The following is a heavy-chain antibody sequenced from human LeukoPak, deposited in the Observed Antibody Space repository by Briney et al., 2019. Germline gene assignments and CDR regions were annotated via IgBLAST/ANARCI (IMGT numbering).Heavy chain of an antibody. V-gene: IGHV3-30*18. CDR3: AKYDLGSGYGMDV. CDR1: GFTFSSYG. Sequence: PGGSLRLSCAGSGFTFSSYGMHWVRQAPGKGLEWVAVISYDGRNKYYGESVKGRFTISRDNSKNTLYLQMISLRAEDTAVYYCAKYDLGSGYGMDVWGQGTTVTVSS. CDR2: ISYDGRNK. D-gene: IGHD3-10*01. J-gene: IGHJ6*02.